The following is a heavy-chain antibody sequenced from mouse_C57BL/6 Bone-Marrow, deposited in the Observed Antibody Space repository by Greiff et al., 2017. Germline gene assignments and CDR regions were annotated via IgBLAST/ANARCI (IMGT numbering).Heavy chain of an antibody. J-gene: IGHJ2*01. V-gene: IGHV1-55*01. D-gene: IGHD4-1*01. CDR1: GYTFTSYW. CDR2: IYPTSGRT. Sequence: QVQLQQPGAELVKPGASVKMSCKASGYTFTSYWITWVKQRPGQGLEWIGDIYPTSGRTDYNEKFKSKAILTVDTSSNTAYMQLSSLTSGDSAVFYGARSGPLGRSFDYWGQGTTLTVSS. CDR3: ARSGPLGRSFDY.